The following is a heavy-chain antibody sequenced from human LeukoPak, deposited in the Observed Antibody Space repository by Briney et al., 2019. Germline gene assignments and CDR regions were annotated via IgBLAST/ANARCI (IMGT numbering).Heavy chain of an antibody. CDR1: GYTFTGYY. D-gene: IGHD3-10*01. Sequence: ASVKVSCKASGYTFTGYYMHWVRQAPGQGLEWMGWINPNSGGTNYAQKFQGRVTMTRDTSISTAYMELSRLRSDDTAVYYRARDIVVTMVRGVLTTLFDYWGQGTLVTVSS. CDR3: ARDIVVTMVRGVLTTLFDY. CDR2: INPNSGGT. V-gene: IGHV1-2*02. J-gene: IGHJ4*02.